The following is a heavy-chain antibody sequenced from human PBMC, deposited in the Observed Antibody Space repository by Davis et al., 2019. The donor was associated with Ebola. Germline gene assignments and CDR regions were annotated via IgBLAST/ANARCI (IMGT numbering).Heavy chain of an antibody. V-gene: IGHV3-7*01. J-gene: IGHJ2*01. CDR2: IKQDGSEK. CDR1: GFTFSSYW. Sequence: PGGSLRLSCAASGFTFSSYWMSWVRQAPGKGLEWVANIKQDGSEKYYVDSVKGRFTISRDNAKNSLYLQMNSLRAEDTAVYYCARGVTRATTYWYFDLWGRGTLVTVSS. D-gene: IGHD1-26*01. CDR3: ARGVTRATTYWYFDL.